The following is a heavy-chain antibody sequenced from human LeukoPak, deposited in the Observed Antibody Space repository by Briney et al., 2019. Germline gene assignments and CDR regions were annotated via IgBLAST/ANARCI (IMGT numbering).Heavy chain of an antibody. J-gene: IGHJ3*02. CDR3: ARARITMIVVVTHSAFDI. V-gene: IGHV4-39*07. D-gene: IGHD3-22*01. CDR1: GGSISSSSYY. Sequence: SETLSLTCTVSGGSISSSSYYWGWIRQPPGKGLEWIGEINHSGSTNYNPSLKSRVTISVDTSKNQFSLKLSSVTAADTAVYYCARARITMIVVVTHSAFDIWGQGTMVTVSS. CDR2: INHSGST.